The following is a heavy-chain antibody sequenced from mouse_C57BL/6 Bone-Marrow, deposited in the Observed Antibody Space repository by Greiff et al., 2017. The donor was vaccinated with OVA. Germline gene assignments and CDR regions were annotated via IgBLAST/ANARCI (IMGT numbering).Heavy chain of an antibody. Sequence: VQVVESGAELVKPGASVKLSCKASGYTFTEYTIHWVKQRSGQGLEWIGWFYPGSGSIKYNEKFKDKATLTADKSSSTVYMEISRLTSEDSAVYFCARHEGYGNSYWYFDVWGTGTTVTVSS. CDR2: FYPGSGSI. V-gene: IGHV1-62-2*01. CDR3: ARHEGYGNSYWYFDV. J-gene: IGHJ1*03. D-gene: IGHD2-1*01. CDR1: GYTFTEYT.